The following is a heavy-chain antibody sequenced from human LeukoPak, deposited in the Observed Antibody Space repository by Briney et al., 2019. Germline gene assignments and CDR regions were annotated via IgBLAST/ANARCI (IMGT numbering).Heavy chain of an antibody. D-gene: IGHD6-19*01. J-gene: IGHJ4*02. V-gene: IGHV4-30-2*01. CDR3: ARVADSSDWYGRIDY. Sequence: ASQTLSLTCTVSGGSISSAGYYWSWIRQPPGKGLEWMGYMYHSGSTYYNLSLKSRVTISVDRSKNQFSLDLNSVTAADTAVYYCARVADSSDWYGRIDYWGQGTLVTVSS. CDR1: GGSISSAGYY. CDR2: MYHSGST.